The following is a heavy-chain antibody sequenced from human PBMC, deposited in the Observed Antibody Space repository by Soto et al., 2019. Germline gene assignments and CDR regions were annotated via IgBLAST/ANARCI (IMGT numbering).Heavy chain of an antibody. D-gene: IGHD1-1*01. V-gene: IGHV3-23*01. J-gene: IGHJ3*02. Sequence: SLRLSCAASGFTFSSYAMSWVRQAPGKGLEWVSAISGSGGSTYYADSVKGRFTISRDNSKNTLYLQMNSLRAEDTAVYYCAKDQVIWNDHPDAFDIWGQGTMVTVSS. CDR1: GFTFSSYA. CDR3: AKDQVIWNDHPDAFDI. CDR2: ISGSGGST.